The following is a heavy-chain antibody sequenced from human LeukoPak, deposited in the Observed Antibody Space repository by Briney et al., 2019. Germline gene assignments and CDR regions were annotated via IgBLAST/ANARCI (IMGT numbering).Heavy chain of an antibody. J-gene: IGHJ6*03. CDR3: ARVLPSITTVELGYYYMDV. CDR1: GFTFSSYS. Sequence: KPGGSLRLSCAASGFTFSSYSMNWVRQAPGKGLEWVSSISSSSSYIYYADSVKGRFTISRDNAKNSLYLQMNSLRAEDTAVYYCARVLPSITTVELGYYYMDVWGKGTTVTVSS. V-gene: IGHV3-21*01. D-gene: IGHD4-23*01. CDR2: ISSSSSYI.